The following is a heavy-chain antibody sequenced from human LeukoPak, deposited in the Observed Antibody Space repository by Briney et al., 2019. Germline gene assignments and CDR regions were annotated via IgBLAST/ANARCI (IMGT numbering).Heavy chain of an antibody. CDR1: GYTFTAYY. CDR2: INPNSGGT. D-gene: IGHD4-23*01. Sequence: GASVKVSCKASGYTFTAYYIHWVRQAPGQGLEWMGWINPNSGGTNYAQKFQGRVTMTRDTSISTAYMELSRLRSDDTAVYYCARKGVGGYGGNHYWYFDLWGRGTLVTVSS. CDR3: ARKGVGGYGGNHYWYFDL. V-gene: IGHV1-2*02. J-gene: IGHJ2*01.